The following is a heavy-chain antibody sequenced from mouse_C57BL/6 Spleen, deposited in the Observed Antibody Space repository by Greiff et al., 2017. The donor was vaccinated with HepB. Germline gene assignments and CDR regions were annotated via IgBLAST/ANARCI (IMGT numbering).Heavy chain of an antibody. V-gene: IGHV1-69*01. Sequence: QVQLQQPGAELVMPGASVKLSCKASGYTFTSYWMHWVKQRPGQGLEWIGEIDPSDSYTNYNQKFKGKSTLTVNKSSSTAYMQLSSLTSEDSAVYYYARPPHNWGYFDVWGTGTTVTVSS. J-gene: IGHJ1*03. CDR2: IDPSDSYT. CDR1: GYTFTSYW. D-gene: IGHD4-1*02. CDR3: ARPPHNWGYFDV.